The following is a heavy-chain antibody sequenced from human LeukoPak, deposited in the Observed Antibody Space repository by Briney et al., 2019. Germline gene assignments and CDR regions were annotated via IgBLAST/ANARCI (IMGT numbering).Heavy chain of an antibody. CDR3: ARADRLHGGPYLIGP. CDR2: INPNSGGA. Sequence: ASVKVSCKSSGYSFTDYYMHWVRQAPGQGLEWMGWINPNSGGASSAQKFQGRVTMTRDTSITTVYMEVRWLTSDDTAIYYCARADRLHGGPYLIGPWGLGTLVTVSS. D-gene: IGHD2-21*01. J-gene: IGHJ5*02. CDR1: GYSFTDYY. V-gene: IGHV1-2*02.